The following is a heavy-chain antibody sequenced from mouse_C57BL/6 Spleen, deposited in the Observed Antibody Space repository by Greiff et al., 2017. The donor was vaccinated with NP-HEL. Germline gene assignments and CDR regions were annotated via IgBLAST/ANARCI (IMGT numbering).Heavy chain of an antibody. CDR2: IHPNSGST. J-gene: IGHJ4*01. V-gene: IGHV1-64*01. CDR3: ARYGYYAMDY. CDR1: GYTFTSYW. D-gene: IGHD1-1*02. Sequence: QVQLQQPGAELVKPGASVKLSCKASGYTFTSYWMHWVKQRPGQGLEWIGMIHPNSGSTNSNEKFKSKATLTVDKSSSTAYMQLSSLPSEDAAVYYCARYGYYAMDYWGQGTSVTVSS.